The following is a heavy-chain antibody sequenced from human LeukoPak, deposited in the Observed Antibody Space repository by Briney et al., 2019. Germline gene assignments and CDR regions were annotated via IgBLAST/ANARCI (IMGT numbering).Heavy chain of an antibody. CDR1: GGSISSSSYY. Sequence: SETLSLTCTVSGGSISSSSYYWGWIRQPPGKGLEWIGSIYYSGSTYYNPSLKSRVTISVDTSKNQFSLKLSSVTAADTAVYYCARDGRGGDWGQGTLVTVSS. CDR2: IYYSGST. J-gene: IGHJ4*02. CDR3: ARDGRGGD. V-gene: IGHV4-39*02.